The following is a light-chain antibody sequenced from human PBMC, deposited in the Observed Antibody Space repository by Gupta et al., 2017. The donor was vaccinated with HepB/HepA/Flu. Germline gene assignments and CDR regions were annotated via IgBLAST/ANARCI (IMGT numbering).Light chain of an antibody. CDR1: QSVRSSY. CDR2: GAS. Sequence: EILCTQPPGTLSLSPRERATLSCRASQSVRSSYLAWYQQKPGQAPRLLIYGASSRATGIPDTFSGSGSGTDFTLTISRLEPEDFAVYYCHQDCSSPSTFGQGTKVEIK. V-gene: IGKV3-20*01. J-gene: IGKJ1*01. CDR3: HQDCSSPST.